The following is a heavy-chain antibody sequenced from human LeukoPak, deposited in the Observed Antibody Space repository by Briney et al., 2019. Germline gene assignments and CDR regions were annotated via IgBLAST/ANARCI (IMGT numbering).Heavy chain of an antibody. D-gene: IGHD3-10*01. CDR2: IYYSGST. J-gene: IGHJ4*02. Sequence: PSETLSLTCTVSGGSISSYYWSWIRQPPGKGLEWIGYIYYSGSTNYNPSLKSRVTISVDTSKNQFSLKLSSVTAADTAVYYCAGLYYYGSGSSFDYWGQGTLVTVSS. CDR3: AGLYYYGSGSSFDY. V-gene: IGHV4-59*12. CDR1: GGSISSYY.